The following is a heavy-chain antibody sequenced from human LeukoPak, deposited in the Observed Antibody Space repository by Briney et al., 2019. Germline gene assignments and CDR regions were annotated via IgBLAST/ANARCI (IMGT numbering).Heavy chain of an antibody. D-gene: IGHD4-23*01. V-gene: IGHV3-30*18. J-gene: IGHJ6*02. CDR3: AKDPGGNSDHYYGMDV. CDR2: ISYDGTYK. CDR1: GFTFGSYA. Sequence: GRSLRLSCAASGFTFGSYAMHWVRQAPGKGLQWVAVISYDGTYKYYADSVKGRFTISRDNSKDTLYVQMNSLRVEDTAVYYCAKDPGGNSDHYYGMDVWGQGTTVTVSS.